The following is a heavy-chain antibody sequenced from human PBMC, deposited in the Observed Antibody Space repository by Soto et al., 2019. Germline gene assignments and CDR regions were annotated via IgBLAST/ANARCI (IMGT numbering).Heavy chain of an antibody. CDR2: IKSKTDGGAT. CDR1: DFAFNNVW. Sequence: EVQVVESGGGLVKPGGSLGLSCAVSDFAFNNVWMNWVRQAPGKGLEWVGHIKSKTDGGATDYAAPVKGRFTSSRDDSKNTLYLQMNSLKTEDTAVYYCTTGRRDYYYYGLDVWGQGTTVTVSS. J-gene: IGHJ6*02. V-gene: IGHV3-15*07. CDR3: TTGRRDYYYYGLDV.